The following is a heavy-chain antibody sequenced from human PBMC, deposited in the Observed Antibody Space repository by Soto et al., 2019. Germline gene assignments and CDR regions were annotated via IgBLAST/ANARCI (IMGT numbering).Heavy chain of an antibody. D-gene: IGHD6-13*01. CDR2: VYRTGST. CDR1: GGSISSGGYY. V-gene: IGHV4-31*03. CDR3: ARARATIAAAAIFDC. J-gene: IGHJ4*02. Sequence: SETLSLTCTVSGGSISSGGYYWTWIRQHPGKGLEWIGEVYRTGSTNYNPSLESRLTISVDKSKNQFSLKLTSVTAADTAVYYCARARATIAAAAIFDCWGQGTLVTVSS.